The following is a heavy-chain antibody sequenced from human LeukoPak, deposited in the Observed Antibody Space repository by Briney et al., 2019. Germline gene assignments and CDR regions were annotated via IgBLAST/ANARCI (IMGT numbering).Heavy chain of an antibody. CDR3: ARRAYNWNYVILLDY. CDR2: ISGSGGST. Sequence: GGSLRLSCAASGFTFSSYVMSWVRQAPGKGLEWVSAISGSGGSTYYADSVKGRFTISRDNSKNTLYLQMNSLRAEDTAVYYCARRAYNWNYVILLDYWGQGTLVTVSS. J-gene: IGHJ4*02. V-gene: IGHV3-23*01. D-gene: IGHD1-7*01. CDR1: GFTFSSYV.